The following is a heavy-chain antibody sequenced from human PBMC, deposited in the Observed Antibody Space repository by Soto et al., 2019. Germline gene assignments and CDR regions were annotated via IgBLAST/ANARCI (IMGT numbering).Heavy chain of an antibody. V-gene: IGHV1-3*01. D-gene: IGHD3-22*01. CDR2: INAGNGNT. CDR1: GYTFTSYA. Sequence: GASVKVSCKASGYTFTSYAMHWVRQAPGQRLEWMGWINAGNGNTKYSQKFQGRVTITRDTSASTAYMELSSLRSEDTAVYYCARPKTYYYDSSGRPAYYYYGMDVWGQGTTVTVS. J-gene: IGHJ6*02. CDR3: ARPKTYYYDSSGRPAYYYYGMDV.